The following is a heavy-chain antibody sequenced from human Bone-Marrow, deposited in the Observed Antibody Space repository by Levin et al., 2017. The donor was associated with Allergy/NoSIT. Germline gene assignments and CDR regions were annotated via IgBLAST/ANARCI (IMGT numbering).Heavy chain of an antibody. CDR2: IGTAGDT. CDR1: GFTFSSYD. CDR3: ARELRGSGSYYTGGCDY. V-gene: IGHV3-13*01. Sequence: PGESLKISCAASGFTFSSYDMHWVRQVTGKGLEWVSSIGTAGDTYYSGSVKGRFTISRENAKNSFYLQMNSLRAGDTAVYYCARELRGSGSYYTGGCDYWGQGTLVTVS. D-gene: IGHD3-10*01. J-gene: IGHJ4*02.